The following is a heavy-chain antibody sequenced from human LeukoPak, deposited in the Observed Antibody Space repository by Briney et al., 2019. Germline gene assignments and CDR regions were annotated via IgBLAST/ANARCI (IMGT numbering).Heavy chain of an antibody. Sequence: GASVKVSCKASGYTFNSYDINWARQATGQGLEWMGWMNPNTGNTGYGERFQGRVTMTRDNSISTAYMELNSLTSEDTAVYYCARGGAGTYYKRDGWFDPWGQGTVVTVSS. J-gene: IGHJ5*02. CDR2: MNPNTGNT. D-gene: IGHD3-10*01. CDR3: ARGGAGTYYKRDGWFDP. V-gene: IGHV1-8*01. CDR1: GYTFNSYD.